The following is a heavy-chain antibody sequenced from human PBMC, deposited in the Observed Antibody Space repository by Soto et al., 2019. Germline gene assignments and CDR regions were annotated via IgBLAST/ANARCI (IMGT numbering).Heavy chain of an antibody. D-gene: IGHD4-17*01. J-gene: IGHJ4*02. CDR2: IYWDDVK. Sequence: ESGPTLVKPTQTLTLTCTLSGFSLSPGGVGVGWIRQSPGKALEWLAVIYWDDVKHYSPSLERRLTITKDTSESEVVLTMTNMDPVDTATYYCARKGSGDYALDYWGQGILVTVSS. V-gene: IGHV2-5*02. CDR1: GFSLSPGGVG. CDR3: ARKGSGDYALDY.